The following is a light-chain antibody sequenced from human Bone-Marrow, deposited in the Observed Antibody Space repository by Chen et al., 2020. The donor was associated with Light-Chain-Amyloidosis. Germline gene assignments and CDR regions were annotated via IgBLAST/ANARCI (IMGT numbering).Light chain of an antibody. CDR1: SGHSRYA. J-gene: IGLJ3*02. CDR3: QTWATGIPWV. Sequence: QIVLTQSPSASASLGASVRLTCTLTSGHSRYAIAWHHQPPKKGPRSLRKVKSDGSHIKGDGIPDRFSGSSSGTERYLTISSLRSEGEGDYFCQTWATGIPWVFGGGTKLTV. V-gene: IGLV4-69*01. CDR2: VKSDGSH.